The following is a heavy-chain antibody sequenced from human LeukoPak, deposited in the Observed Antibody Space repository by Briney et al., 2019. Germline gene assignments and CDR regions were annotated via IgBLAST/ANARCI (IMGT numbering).Heavy chain of an antibody. CDR1: GFTFSSYS. D-gene: IGHD4-17*01. J-gene: IGHJ4*02. V-gene: IGHV3-48*01. Sequence: GGSLRLSCAASGFTFSSYSMNWVRQAPGKGLEWISYISSSSSTIYYADSVKGRFTISRDNAKNSLYLQMNSLRAEDTAVYYCARGGYGDYGRFDYWGQGTLVTVSS. CDR3: ARGGYGDYGRFDY. CDR2: ISSSSSTI.